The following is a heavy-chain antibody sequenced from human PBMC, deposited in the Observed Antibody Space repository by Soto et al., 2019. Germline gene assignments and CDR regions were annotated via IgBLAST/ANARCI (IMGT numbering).Heavy chain of an antibody. CDR1: GGTFSSYV. CDR3: EREVEGYRFAY. CDR2: MIAIIGTA. J-gene: IGHJ4*01. V-gene: IGHV1-69*06. Sequence: VQLVHSGAEVKTPGSSVKVSCKASGGTFSSYVISWVRKAPGQGLEWMGGMIAIIGTANYAQKIQGRVTISANKSTSTAYMELSSLRPEQTDVDYCEREVEGYRFAYWRRGTMVTVST. D-gene: IGHD5-12*01.